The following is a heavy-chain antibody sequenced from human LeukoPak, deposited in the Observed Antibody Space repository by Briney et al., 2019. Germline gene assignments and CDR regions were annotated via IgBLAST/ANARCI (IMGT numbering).Heavy chain of an antibody. J-gene: IGHJ3*02. Sequence: GGSLRLSCAASGFTFSTYNMNWVRQAPGKGLEWVSSISINSNYIYYTHSVKGRFTISRDNAKNSLYLQMNSLRAEDTAVYYWASRSSTSMWGQGTMVTVSS. D-gene: IGHD2-2*01. CDR1: GFTFSTYN. CDR3: ASRSSTSM. CDR2: ISINSNYI. V-gene: IGHV3-21*01.